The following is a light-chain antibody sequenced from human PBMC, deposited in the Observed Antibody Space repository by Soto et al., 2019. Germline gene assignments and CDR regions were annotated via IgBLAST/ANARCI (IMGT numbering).Light chain of an antibody. J-gene: IGLJ2*01. Sequence: QCVLTQPPSVSGAPGQRVTISCTGSRSNIGAGYDVHWYRHLPGTAPKLLIFGNTNRPSGVPDRFSGSKSGTSASLAITGLRAEDEADYYCQSYDSSLSGSVFGGGTKLTVL. CDR2: GNT. CDR3: QSYDSSLSGSV. V-gene: IGLV1-40*01. CDR1: RSNIGAGYD.